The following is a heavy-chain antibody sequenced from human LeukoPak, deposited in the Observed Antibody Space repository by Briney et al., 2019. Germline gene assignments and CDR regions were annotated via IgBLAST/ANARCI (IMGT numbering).Heavy chain of an antibody. J-gene: IGHJ4*02. CDR2: IFYSGRT. V-gene: IGHV4-39*07. CDR1: GGSTSSSTYY. Sequence: PETLSLTCTVAGGSTSSSTYYWGWIRQPPGKGLEWIGSIFYSGRTYYNPSIKSRVTISVDTSKNQFCLKLSAVTAADTAVYYCARGAVRGVLYNDYWGQGTLVTVSS. D-gene: IGHD3-10*01. CDR3: ARGAVRGVLYNDY.